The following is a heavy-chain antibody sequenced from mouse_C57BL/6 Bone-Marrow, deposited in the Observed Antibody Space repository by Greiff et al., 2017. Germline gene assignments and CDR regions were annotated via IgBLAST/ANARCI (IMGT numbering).Heavy chain of an antibody. D-gene: IGHD1-1*01. J-gene: IGHJ2*01. CDR1: GYAFSSSW. CDR2: IYPGDGDT. CDR3: ARWYYGSSPYYFDY. V-gene: IGHV1-82*01. Sequence: QVQLQQSGPELVKPGASVKISCKASGYAFSSSWMNWVKQRPGKGLEWIGRIYPGDGDTNYNGKFKGKATLTADKSSSTAHRQLSSLTSEDSAVYFCARWYYGSSPYYFDYWGQGTTLTVSS.